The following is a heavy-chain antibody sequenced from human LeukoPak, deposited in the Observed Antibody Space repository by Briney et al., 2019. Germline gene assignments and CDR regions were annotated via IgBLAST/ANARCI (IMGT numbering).Heavy chain of an antibody. CDR2: ISYSGST. CDR1: GGSITSAVYY. D-gene: IGHD4-23*01. CDR3: AGRRRYGGNLPGAFDI. J-gene: IGHJ3*02. V-gene: IGHV4-31*03. Sequence: PSQTLSLTCTVSGGSITSAVYYWIWIRQHPGKGLEWIGFISYSGSTYYNPSLKSRVTISVDTSKNQFSLKLSSVTAADTAVYYCAGRRRYGGNLPGAFDIWGQGTMVTVSS.